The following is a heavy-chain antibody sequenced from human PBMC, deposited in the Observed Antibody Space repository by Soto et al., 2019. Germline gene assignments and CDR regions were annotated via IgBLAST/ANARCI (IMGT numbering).Heavy chain of an antibody. V-gene: IGHV1-69*01. Sequence: QVQLVQSGAEVKKPGSSVTVSCKASGGTFSSYAISWVRQAPGHGLEWMGGIIPIFGTANYAQKFQGRVTITADASTSTAYMERSSLRSEDPAVYYCARPVAVACTRGYYYGMDVRGQGITVTVS. CDR3: ARPVAVACTRGYYYGMDV. D-gene: IGHD6-19*01. CDR2: IIPIFGTA. CDR1: GGTFSSYA. J-gene: IGHJ6*02.